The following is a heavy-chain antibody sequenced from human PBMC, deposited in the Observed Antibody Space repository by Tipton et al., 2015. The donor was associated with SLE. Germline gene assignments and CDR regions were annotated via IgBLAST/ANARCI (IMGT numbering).Heavy chain of an antibody. V-gene: IGHV4-59*11. D-gene: IGHD4-11*01. CDR2: IYYSGST. Sequence: LRLSCTVSGGSISSHYWSWIRQPPGKGLEWIGYIYYSGSTNYKPSLESRVTISIDTSKNQFSLKLSPVTAADTAVYYCARYPESNYHWFGPWGQGALVTVSS. J-gene: IGHJ5*02. CDR1: GGSISSHY. CDR3: ARYPESNYHWFGP.